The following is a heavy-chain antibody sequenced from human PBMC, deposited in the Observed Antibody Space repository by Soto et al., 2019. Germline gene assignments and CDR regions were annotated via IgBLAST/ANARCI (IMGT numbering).Heavy chain of an antibody. CDR1: GFTVSSNY. CDR3: ARDLYSGSYYFDY. D-gene: IGHD1-26*01. CDR2: IYSGGST. J-gene: IGHJ4*02. V-gene: IGHV3-53*01. Sequence: PGGSLRLSCAASGFTVSSNYMSWVRQAPGKGLEWVSVIYSGGSTYYADSVKGRFTISRDNSKNTLYLQMNSLRAEDTAVYYCARDLYSGSYYFDYWGQGTLVTVSS.